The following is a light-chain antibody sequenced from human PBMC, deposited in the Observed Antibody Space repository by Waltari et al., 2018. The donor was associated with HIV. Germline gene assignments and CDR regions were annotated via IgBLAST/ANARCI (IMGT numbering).Light chain of an antibody. CDR3: QQSYSTPPELT. CDR2: SSA. Sequence: DIQMTQSPSSLSASVGDRVTITCRDSQCISTYLNWYQQKPGKAPKLLIYSSASLQSGVPSRVSGSRSGTVFTLTINSLQPEDFATYYCQQSYSTPPELTFGGGTKVEIK. V-gene: IGKV1-39*01. J-gene: IGKJ4*01. CDR1: QCISTY.